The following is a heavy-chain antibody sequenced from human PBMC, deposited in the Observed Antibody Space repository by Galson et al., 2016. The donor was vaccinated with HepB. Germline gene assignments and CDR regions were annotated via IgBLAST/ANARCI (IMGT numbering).Heavy chain of an antibody. Sequence: SLRLSCAASGFALSSFNMNWVRQTPGKGLEWISYISSSRNTIDYADSVKGRFTISRDDAKNSLYLQMNSLSVGDTAIYHCAQEVGWLRFAFGSWGQGTLVTVSS. CDR2: ISSSRNTI. D-gene: IGHD5-12*01. CDR3: AQEVGWLRFAFGS. V-gene: IGHV3-48*01. CDR1: GFALSSFN. J-gene: IGHJ5*01.